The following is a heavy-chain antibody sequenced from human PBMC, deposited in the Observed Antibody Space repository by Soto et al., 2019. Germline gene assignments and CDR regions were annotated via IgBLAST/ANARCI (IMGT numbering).Heavy chain of an antibody. V-gene: IGHV1-18*01. J-gene: IGHJ2*01. D-gene: IGHD2-15*01. CDR1: GYTFSDYA. CDR2: ISASTRNT. CDR3: VRWYCSVGSCYAWWHFDL. Sequence: QVQLVQSGGEVKKPGASVKVSCQPSGYTFSDYAISWVRQAPGQGLEWMGWISASTRNTDQAQNFQGRVIMTLDTSTNTAYMELRSLSSDDTAVYYCVRWYCSVGSCYAWWHFDLWGRGTLVTVSS.